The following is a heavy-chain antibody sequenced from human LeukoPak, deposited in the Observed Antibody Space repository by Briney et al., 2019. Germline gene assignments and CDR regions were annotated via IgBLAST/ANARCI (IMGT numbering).Heavy chain of an antibody. Sequence: GSVKVSCKASGYTFSDYYMYWLRQAPGEGLERMGRINPKSGDTNYAQNFQGRVTMTRDTSMNTAYMELSRLRSDDTAVYFCARGYCSGGSCYLVENWFDFWGQGTLVTVSS. J-gene: IGHJ5*01. D-gene: IGHD2-15*01. CDR1: GYTFSDYY. CDR2: INPKSGDT. CDR3: ARGYCSGGSCYLVENWFDF. V-gene: IGHV1-2*06.